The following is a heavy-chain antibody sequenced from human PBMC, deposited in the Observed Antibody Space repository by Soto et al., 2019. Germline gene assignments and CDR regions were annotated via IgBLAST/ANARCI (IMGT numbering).Heavy chain of an antibody. D-gene: IGHD1-26*01. CDR1: GYTFTSYG. CDR3: ARVYLRSPYIVGALYYYYGMDV. V-gene: IGHV1-18*01. J-gene: IGHJ6*02. Sequence: ASVKVSCKASGYTFTSYGISWVRQAPGQGLEWMGWISAYNGNTNYAQKLQGRVTMTTDTSTSTAYMELRSLRSDDTAVYYCARVYLRSPYIVGALYYYYGMDVWGQGTTVTV. CDR2: ISAYNGNT.